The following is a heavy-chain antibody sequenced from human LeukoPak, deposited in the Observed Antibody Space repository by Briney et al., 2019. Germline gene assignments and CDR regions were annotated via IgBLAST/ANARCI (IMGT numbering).Heavy chain of an antibody. CDR1: GGTFSSYA. CDR3: AIDSSGYYSRGYFGY. D-gene: IGHD3-22*01. CDR2: IIPIFGTA. Sequence: SVKVSCKASGGTFSSYAISWVRQAPGQGLEWMGGIIPIFGTANYAQKFQGRVTITADESTSTAYMELSSLRSEDTAVYYCAIDSSGYYSRGYFGYWGQGTLVTVSS. J-gene: IGHJ4*02. V-gene: IGHV1-69*13.